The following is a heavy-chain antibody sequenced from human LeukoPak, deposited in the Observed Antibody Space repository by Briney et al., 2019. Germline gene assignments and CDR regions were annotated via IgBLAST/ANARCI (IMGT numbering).Heavy chain of an antibody. Sequence: GGSLRLSCAASGFTFSSCAMHWVRQAPGKGLEYVSGISGNGGSTDYANSVKDRFTISRDNSKNTLYLQMGSLRAVDMAVYYCARDYFGSGSYGYFDYWGQGTLVTVSS. CDR2: ISGNGGST. CDR1: GFTFSSCA. V-gene: IGHV3-64*01. J-gene: IGHJ4*02. CDR3: ARDYFGSGSYGYFDY. D-gene: IGHD3-10*01.